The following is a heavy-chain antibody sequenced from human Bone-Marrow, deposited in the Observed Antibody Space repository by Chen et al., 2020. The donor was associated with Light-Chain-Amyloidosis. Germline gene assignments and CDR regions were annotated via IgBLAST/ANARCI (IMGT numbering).Heavy chain of an antibody. CDR2: ISGSGGSR. V-gene: IGHV3-23*04. CDR1: GFSFSSYA. CDR3: AKDISYDDILPGYPADAFDI. J-gene: IGHJ3*02. D-gene: IGHD3-9*01. Sequence: EVQLVESGGGLVQPGGSLRLSCAASGFSFSSYAMSWVRQAPGKGLEWVSGISGSGGSRYDGEAVKDRLTISRDNSKNALFLQMNSLRAEDTAVYYCAKDISYDDILPGYPADAFDIWGQGTMVTVSS.